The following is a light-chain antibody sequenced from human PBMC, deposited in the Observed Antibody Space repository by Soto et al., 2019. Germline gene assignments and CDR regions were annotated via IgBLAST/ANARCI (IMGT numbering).Light chain of an antibody. CDR1: QSVSSN. J-gene: IGKJ5*01. CDR3: QQYKNWPPIT. V-gene: IGKV3-15*01. Sequence: EIVMTQSPATLSVSPGERVTLSCRASQSVSSNLAWYQQKPGQAPRLLIYGASTRATGIPGRFSGSGSGTEFTLTISSLQSEDFAVYYCQQYKNWPPITFGQGTRLEIK. CDR2: GAS.